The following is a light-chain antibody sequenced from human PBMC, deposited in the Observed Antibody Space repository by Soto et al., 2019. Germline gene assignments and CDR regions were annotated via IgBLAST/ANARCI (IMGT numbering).Light chain of an antibody. V-gene: IGLV2-14*01. CDR3: SSYTSSSSLVV. CDR1: SSDIDGYNY. J-gene: IGLJ3*02. CDR2: AVS. Sequence: QSALAQPASVSGSPGQSITISCTGTSSDIDGYNYVSWYQQYPGKAPKLMIYAVSDRPSGVSNRFSGSKSGNTASLTISGLQALDEADYYSSSYTSSSSLVVFGGGTKVTVL.